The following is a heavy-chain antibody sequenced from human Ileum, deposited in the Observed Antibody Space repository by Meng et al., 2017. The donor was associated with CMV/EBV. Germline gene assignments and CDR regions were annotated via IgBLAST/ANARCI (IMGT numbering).Heavy chain of an antibody. CDR2: IHIGGTT. CDR1: IDATNGNY. CDR3: ARGYCSGATCYPYYFDY. Sequence: QVQLQESGEGLVRPRTHLSLTCTCPIDATNGNYWTWNRHPAGQGLESIGRIHIGGTTDYNPSLKSRVTMSVDTAKNQLSLKLTSVTAADTAVYYCARGYCSGATCYPYYFDYWGQGTLVTVSS. J-gene: IGHJ4*02. D-gene: IGHD2-15*01. V-gene: IGHV4-4*07.